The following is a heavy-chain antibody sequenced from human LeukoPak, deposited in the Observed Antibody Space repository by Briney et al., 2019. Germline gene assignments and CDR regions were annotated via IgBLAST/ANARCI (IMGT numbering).Heavy chain of an antibody. CDR2: IYYSGST. CDR1: GGSISSGDYY. CDR3: ARLSTVTTRYFDL. Sequence: SETLSLTCTVSGGSISSGDYYWSWIRQPPGKGLEWIGYIYYSGSTYYNPSLKSRVTISVDTSENQFSLKLSSVTAADTAVYYCARLSTVTTRYFDLWGRGTLVTVSS. J-gene: IGHJ2*01. V-gene: IGHV4-30-4*08. D-gene: IGHD4-17*01.